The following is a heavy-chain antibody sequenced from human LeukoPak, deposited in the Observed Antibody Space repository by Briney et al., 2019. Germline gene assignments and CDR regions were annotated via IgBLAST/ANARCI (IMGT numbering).Heavy chain of an antibody. D-gene: IGHD5-12*01. CDR1: GFTFSSYG. CDR2: IWYDGSNK. V-gene: IGHV3-33*01. CDR3: ARDQVATVVTLDY. Sequence: SGGTLRLSCAASGFTFSSYGMHWVRQAPGKGLEWVAVIWYDGSNKYYADSVKGRFTISRDNSKNTLYLQMNSLRAEDTAVYYCARDQVATVVTLDYWGQGTLVTVSS. J-gene: IGHJ4*02.